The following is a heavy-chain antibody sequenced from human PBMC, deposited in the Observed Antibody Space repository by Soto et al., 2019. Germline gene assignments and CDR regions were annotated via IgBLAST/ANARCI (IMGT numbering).Heavy chain of an antibody. D-gene: IGHD4-17*01. V-gene: IGHV3-23*01. CDR3: AKRAGDGYFDY. J-gene: IGHJ4*02. Sequence: EVQLLESGGGLVQPGGSLRLSCAASGFTFSSYAMHWVHQAPEKGPEWVSFIDGGGGSTYYADSVKGRFTISRDNSKNTLYVQMNRLRAEDTAVYYCAKRAGDGYFDYWGQGTLVTVSS. CDR2: IDGGGGST. CDR1: GFTFSSYA.